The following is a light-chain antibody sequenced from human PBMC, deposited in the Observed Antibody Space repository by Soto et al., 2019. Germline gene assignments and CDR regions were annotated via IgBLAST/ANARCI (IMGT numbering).Light chain of an antibody. CDR3: NSYTSSSTYV. CDR2: DVS. Sequence: QSVLTQPASVSGSPGQTITISCTGTSSDIGAYNYVSWYQHHPGKAPKFIIYDVSNRPSGVSDRFSGSKSGNTDSLTISRLPAEDYAVYYCNSYTSSSTYVLGTGTMVTVL. V-gene: IGLV2-14*03. J-gene: IGLJ1*01. CDR1: SSDIGAYNY.